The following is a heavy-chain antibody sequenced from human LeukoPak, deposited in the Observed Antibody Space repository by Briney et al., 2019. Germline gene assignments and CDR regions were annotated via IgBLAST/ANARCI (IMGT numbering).Heavy chain of an antibody. J-gene: IGHJ4*02. CDR1: GYTFTRFY. Sequence: ASVKVSCKASGYTFTRFYMHWVRQAPGQGLEWMGCISADNGNTNYAQKLQGRVTMTTDTSTSTAYMELRSLRSDDTAVYYCARDSLGRTITMLRGVMGYFDYWGQGTLATVSS. CDR2: ISADNGNT. CDR3: ARDSLGRTITMLRGVMGYFDY. V-gene: IGHV1-18*01. D-gene: IGHD3-10*01.